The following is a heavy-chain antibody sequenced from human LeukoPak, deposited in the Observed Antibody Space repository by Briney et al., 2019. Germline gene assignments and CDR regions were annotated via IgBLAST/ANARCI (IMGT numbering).Heavy chain of an antibody. CDR1: GFTFSSYA. CDR3: ARENYDSSFNWFDP. D-gene: IGHD3-22*01. CDR2: ISSSSSYI. V-gene: IGHV3-21*01. J-gene: IGHJ5*02. Sequence: PGGSLRLSCAASGFTFSSYAMNWVRQAPGKGLEWVSSISSSSSYIYYADSVKGRFTISRDNAKNSLYLQMNSLRAEDTAVYYCARENYDSSFNWFDPWGQGTLVTVSS.